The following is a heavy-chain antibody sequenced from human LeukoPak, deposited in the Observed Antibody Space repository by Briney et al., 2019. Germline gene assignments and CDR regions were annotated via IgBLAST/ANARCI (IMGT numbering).Heavy chain of an antibody. J-gene: IGHJ4*02. CDR2: IYPGDSDT. D-gene: IGHD1-1*01. CDR3: VRHPSPGNNPFDQ. V-gene: IGHV5-51*01. Sequence: GESLKISCEGSGSSFSIYWIAWVRQMPGKGLEWMGMIYPGDSDTRYSPSFKGQVTISADKSISTAYLQWSSLKASDTAMYYCVRHPSPGNNPFDQWGQGTLVTVSS. CDR1: GSSFSIYW.